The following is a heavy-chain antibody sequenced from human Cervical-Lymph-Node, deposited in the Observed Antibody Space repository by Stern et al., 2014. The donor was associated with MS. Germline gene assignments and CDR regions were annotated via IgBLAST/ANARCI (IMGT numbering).Heavy chain of an antibody. J-gene: IGHJ6*02. V-gene: IGHV3-33*01. CDR3: ARSSSPSPYYYYGMDV. CDR1: GFTFSSYG. D-gene: IGHD6-13*01. CDR2: ICYVGSNK. Sequence: EKLVESGGGVVQPGRSLRLSCAASGFTFSSYGMHWVRQAPGKGRGGVEVICYVGSNKYYADSVKGRFTISRDNSKNTLYLQMNSLRAEDTAVYYCARSSSPSPYYYYGMDVWGQGTTVTVSS.